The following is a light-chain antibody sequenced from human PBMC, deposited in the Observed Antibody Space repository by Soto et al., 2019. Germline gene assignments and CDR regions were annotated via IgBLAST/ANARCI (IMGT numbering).Light chain of an antibody. CDR3: CSYAGSVV. J-gene: IGLJ2*01. CDR1: SSDVGGYNY. V-gene: IGLV2-11*01. Sequence: QSALTQPRSVSGSPGQSVTISCTGTSSDVGGYNYVSWYQQHPGKAPKLMIYDVSKRPSGVPDRFSGSKSGNTASLTISGLQAEDEADYYCCSYAGSVVFGGGTQLTV. CDR2: DVS.